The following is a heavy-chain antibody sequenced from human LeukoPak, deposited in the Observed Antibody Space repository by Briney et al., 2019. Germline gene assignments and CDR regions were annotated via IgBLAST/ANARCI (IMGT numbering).Heavy chain of an antibody. V-gene: IGHV4-4*02. CDR1: GGSISSSNW. CDR2: IYHSGGT. D-gene: IGHD6-13*01. Sequence: SETLSLTCAVSGGSISSSNWWSWVRQPPGKGLEWIGEIYHSGGTNYNPSLKSRVTISVDKSKNQFSLKLSSVTAADTAVYYCARMGELGEDQMEIIAAAGTFDYWGQGTLVTVSS. CDR3: ARMGELGEDQMEIIAAAGTFDY. J-gene: IGHJ4*02.